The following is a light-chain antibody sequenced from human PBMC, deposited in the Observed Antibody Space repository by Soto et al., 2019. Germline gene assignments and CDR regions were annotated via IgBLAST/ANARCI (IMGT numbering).Light chain of an antibody. CDR1: SSDVGGYNY. V-gene: IGLV2-14*03. CDR3: SSYTSRYTGV. CDR2: EVS. J-gene: IGLJ3*02. Sequence: QSALTQPASVSGSPGQSITISCTGTSSDVGGYNYVSWYQQHPGKAPKLMIYEVSNRPSGVSNRLSGSKSGNTAALTISGRQAEDEADYYCSSYTSRYTGVFGGGTKGTVL.